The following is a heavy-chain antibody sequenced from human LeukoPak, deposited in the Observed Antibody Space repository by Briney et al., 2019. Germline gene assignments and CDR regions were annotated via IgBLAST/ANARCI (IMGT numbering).Heavy chain of an antibody. CDR2: INPNDSGT. CDR3: ARGVVLPDY. V-gene: IGHV1-2*06. D-gene: IGHD2-15*01. J-gene: IGHJ4*02. Sequence: ASVKVSCKASGYTFTGYHIHWVRQAPGQGLEWMGRINPNDSGTKYVHKFQGRVTMSRDRSSNTAHMELNRLRSDDTAVYYCARGVVLPDYWGQGTLVIVSS. CDR1: GYTFTGYH.